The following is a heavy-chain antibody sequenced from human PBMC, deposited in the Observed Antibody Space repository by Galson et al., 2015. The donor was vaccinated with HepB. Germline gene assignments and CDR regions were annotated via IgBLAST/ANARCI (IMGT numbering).Heavy chain of an antibody. CDR3: ARPVVGVPTGYFDY. V-gene: IGHV1-69*02. CDR1: GGTFSTYT. CDR2: TIPILGVA. Sequence: SVKVSCKASGGTFSTYTINWVRQAPGQGLEWMGRTIPILGVANYAQKFQGRVTITADKSTSTAYMELSSLRSDDTAVYYCARPVVGVPTGYFDYWGQGTLVTVSS. D-gene: IGHD1-26*01. J-gene: IGHJ4*02.